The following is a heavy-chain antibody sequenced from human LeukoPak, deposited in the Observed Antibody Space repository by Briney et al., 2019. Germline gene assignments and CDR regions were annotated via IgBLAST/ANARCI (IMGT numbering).Heavy chain of an antibody. Sequence: GGSLRLSCAASGFTFSSYSMNWVRQAPGKGLEWVSSISRSATTIYYADSVKGRFTISRDNAKNSLYLQMNSLRAEDTAVYYCARDHRAVAGLYYYYYYMDVWGKGTTVTVSS. V-gene: IGHV3-48*04. CDR2: ISRSATTI. D-gene: IGHD6-19*01. CDR1: GFTFSSYS. J-gene: IGHJ6*03. CDR3: ARDHRAVAGLYYYYYYMDV.